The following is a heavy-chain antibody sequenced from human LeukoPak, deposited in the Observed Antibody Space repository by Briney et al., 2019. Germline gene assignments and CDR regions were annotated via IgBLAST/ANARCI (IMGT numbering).Heavy chain of an antibody. CDR3: AKTWGYDSSGCRMDV. V-gene: IGHV3-53*01. CDR1: GFTVSSNY. J-gene: IGHJ6*02. D-gene: IGHD3-22*01. CDR2: IYSGGST. Sequence: GGSLRLSCAASGFTVSSNYMSWVRQAPGKGLEWVSVIYSGGSTYYADSVKGRFTISRDNSKNTLYLQMNSLRAEDTAVYYCAKTWGYDSSGCRMDVWGQGTTVTVSS.